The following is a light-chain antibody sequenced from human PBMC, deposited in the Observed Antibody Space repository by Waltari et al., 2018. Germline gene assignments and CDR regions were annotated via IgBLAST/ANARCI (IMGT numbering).Light chain of an antibody. J-gene: IGKJ3*01. Sequence: EIVLTQSPDFQSVTPKEKVTITCRASQSIGSSLHWYQQKPDQSPNLLIKYASQSFSVVPSRFSGSGSGADFTLTINSLEAEDAATYYCHQSRSFPFTFGPGTKVDIK. CDR1: QSIGSS. V-gene: IGKV6-21*01. CDR3: HQSRSFPFT. CDR2: YAS.